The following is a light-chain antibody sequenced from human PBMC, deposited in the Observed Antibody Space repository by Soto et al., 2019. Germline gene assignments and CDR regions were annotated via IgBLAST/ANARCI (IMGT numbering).Light chain of an antibody. V-gene: IGKV3-11*01. CDR1: QSVSSY. Sequence: EIVLTQAPASLCLSPGERATLSCRASQSVSSYLAWYQQKPGQAPRLLIYDASNRATGIPARFSGSGSGPDFTLTISSLEPEDFAVYYCQQRSNWPLTLGGGTQVDI. CDR2: DAS. J-gene: IGKJ4*01. CDR3: QQRSNWPLT.